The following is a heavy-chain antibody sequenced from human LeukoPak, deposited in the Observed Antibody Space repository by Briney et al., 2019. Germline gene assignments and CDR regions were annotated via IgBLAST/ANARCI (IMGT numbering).Heavy chain of an antibody. J-gene: IGHJ4*02. CDR1: GFTFSSYW. Sequence: GGSLRLSCAASGFTFSSYWMIWVRQAPGKGLEWVANIKQDGSEKYYVDSVKGRFTISRDNSKNTLYLQMNSLRAEDTAVYYCARVLVATIDPFDYWGQGTLVTVSS. CDR2: IKQDGSEK. D-gene: IGHD5-12*01. CDR3: ARVLVATIDPFDY. V-gene: IGHV3-7*03.